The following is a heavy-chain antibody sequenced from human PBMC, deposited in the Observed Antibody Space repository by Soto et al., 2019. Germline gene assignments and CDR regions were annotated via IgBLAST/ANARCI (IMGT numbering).Heavy chain of an antibody. CDR2: IIPIFGTA. Sequence: WASVKVSCKASGGTFSSYAISWVRQAPGQGLEWMGGIIPIFGTANYAQKFQGRVTITADESTSTAYMELSSLRSEDTAVYYCGRGYYYDSSGYFSLDYWGQGTLVTVSS. CDR3: GRGYYYDSSGYFSLDY. V-gene: IGHV1-69*13. CDR1: GGTFSSYA. J-gene: IGHJ4*02. D-gene: IGHD3-22*01.